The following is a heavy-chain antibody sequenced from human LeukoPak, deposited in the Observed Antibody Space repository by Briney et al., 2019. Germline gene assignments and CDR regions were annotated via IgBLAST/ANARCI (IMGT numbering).Heavy chain of an antibody. CDR1: GGSISSYY. CDR3: ARLAYGSGNYYLAY. Sequence: PSETLSLTCTVSGGSISSYYWSWIRQPAGKGLEWIGRIYTSGSTNYDPSLKSRVTISVDTSKNQFSLKLSSVTAADTAVYYCARLAYGSGNYYLAYWGQGTLVTVSS. V-gene: IGHV4-4*07. D-gene: IGHD3-10*01. J-gene: IGHJ4*02. CDR2: IYTSGST.